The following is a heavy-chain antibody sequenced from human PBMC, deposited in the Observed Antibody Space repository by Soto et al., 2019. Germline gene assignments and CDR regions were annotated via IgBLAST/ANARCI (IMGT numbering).Heavy chain of an antibody. CDR2: INGDGTTT. CDR1: GFPFGPFY. J-gene: IGHJ3*02. D-gene: IGHD2-2*01. V-gene: IGHV3-74*01. CDR3: ARDRGYPDSLDI. Sequence: EVQLVESGGGLIQPGESLRLSCAASGFPFGPFYMHWVRQAPGKGLEWVSHINGDGTTTVYADSVKGRFTISRDNAKNTRYLQMTSLRADDTAVYYCARDRGYPDSLDIWGQGTMVTVSS.